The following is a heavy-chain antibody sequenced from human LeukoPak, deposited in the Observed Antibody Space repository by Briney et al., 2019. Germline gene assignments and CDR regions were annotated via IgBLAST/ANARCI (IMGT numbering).Heavy chain of an antibody. CDR1: GFTFSSYA. CDR2: ISYDGSNK. CDR3: ARADDFWSGYSSGGIDY. D-gene: IGHD3-3*01. Sequence: GGSLRLSCAASGFTFSSYAMHWVRQAPGKGLEWVAVISYDGSNKYYADSVKGRFTISRDNSKNTLYLQMNSLRAEDTAVYYCARADDFWSGYSSGGIDYWGQGTLVTVSS. V-gene: IGHV3-30-3*01. J-gene: IGHJ4*02.